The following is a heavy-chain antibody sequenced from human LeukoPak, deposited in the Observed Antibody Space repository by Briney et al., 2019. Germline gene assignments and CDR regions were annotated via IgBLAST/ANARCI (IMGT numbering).Heavy chain of an antibody. J-gene: IGHJ4*02. CDR1: GGSFSGYY. CDR3: ARGLFLTYYYDSSSYYPLTLDY. CDR2: INHSGST. Sequence: PSETLSLTCAVYGGSFSGYYWSWIRQPPGKGLEWIGEINHSGSTNYNPSLKSRVTISVDTSKNQFSLKLSSVTAADTAVYYCARGLFLTYYYDSSSYYPLTLDYWGQGTLVTVSS. V-gene: IGHV4-34*01. D-gene: IGHD3-22*01.